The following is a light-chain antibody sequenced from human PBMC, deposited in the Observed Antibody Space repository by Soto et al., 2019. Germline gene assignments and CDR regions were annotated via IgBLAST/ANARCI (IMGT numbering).Light chain of an antibody. Sequence: QSVLTQPPSVSGAPGQRVTISCTGSSSNIGAGYEVHWYQQLLGTAPKLLIYGNSNRPSGVPDRFSGSKSGTSASLAITGLQAEDEADYYCQSYGISLRVVFGGGTKLTVL. CDR3: QSYGISLRVV. CDR1: SSNIGAGYE. CDR2: GNS. J-gene: IGLJ2*01. V-gene: IGLV1-40*01.